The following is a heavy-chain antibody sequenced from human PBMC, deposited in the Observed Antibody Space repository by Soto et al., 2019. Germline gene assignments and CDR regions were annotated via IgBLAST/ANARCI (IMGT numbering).Heavy chain of an antibody. CDR3: ARAPTVVPGWFDP. Sequence: SETLSLTCTVSGGSISSGDYYWSWIRQPPGKGLEWIGYIYYSGSTYHNPSLKSRVTISVDTSKNQFSLKLSSVTAADTAVYYCARAPTVVPGWFDPWGQGTLVTVSS. CDR1: GGSISSGDYY. CDR2: IYYSGST. J-gene: IGHJ5*02. D-gene: IGHD4-17*01. V-gene: IGHV4-30-4*01.